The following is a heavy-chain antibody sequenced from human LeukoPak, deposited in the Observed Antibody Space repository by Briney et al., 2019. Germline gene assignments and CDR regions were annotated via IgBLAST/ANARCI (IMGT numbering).Heavy chain of an antibody. V-gene: IGHV1-69*05. CDR2: IIPIFGTA. J-gene: IGHJ6*03. D-gene: IGHD5-24*01. Sequence: SVKVSCEASGGTFSSYAISWVRQAPGQGLEWMGGIIPIFGTANYAQKFQGRVTITTDESTSTAYMELSSLRSEDTAVYYCARGHWTISHRYYMDVWGKGTTVTVSS. CDR1: GGTFSSYA. CDR3: ARGHWTISHRYYMDV.